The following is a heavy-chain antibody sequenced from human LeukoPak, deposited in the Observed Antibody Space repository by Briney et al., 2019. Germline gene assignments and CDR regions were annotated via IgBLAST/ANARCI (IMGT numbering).Heavy chain of an antibody. D-gene: IGHD2/OR15-2a*01. J-gene: IGHJ4*02. CDR1: GFTFSSYW. CDR2: IKQDGSET. Sequence: PRGSLRLSCAASGFTFSSYWMSWVRQAPGKGLEWVANIKQDGSETYYVDSVTGRFTISRDNAKNSLSLQMNSLRAEDTAVYYCAREGNRRSFDYWGQGTLVTVSS. CDR3: AREGNRRSFDY. V-gene: IGHV3-7*01.